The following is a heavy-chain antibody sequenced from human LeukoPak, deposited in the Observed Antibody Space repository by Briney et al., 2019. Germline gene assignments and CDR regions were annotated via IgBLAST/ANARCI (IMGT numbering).Heavy chain of an antibody. V-gene: IGHV3-9*01. CDR3: AKDMYSSSWYGGEDYYYGMDV. CDR1: GFTFDDYA. J-gene: IGHJ6*02. CDR2: ISWNSGSI. D-gene: IGHD6-13*01. Sequence: PGGSLRLSCAASGFTFDDYAMHWVRQAPGKGLEWVSGISWNSGSIGYADSVKGRFTISRDNAKNSLYLQMNSLRAEDTALYYCAKDMYSSSWYGGEDYYYGMDVWGQGTLVTVSS.